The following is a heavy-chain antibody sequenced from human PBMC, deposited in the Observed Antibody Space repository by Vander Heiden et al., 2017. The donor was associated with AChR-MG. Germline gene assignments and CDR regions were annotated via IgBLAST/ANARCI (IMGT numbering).Heavy chain of an antibody. D-gene: IGHD5-12*01. CDR2: IYYSGST. V-gene: IGHV4-59*01. CDR3: ARGGDGYNYNAFDI. CDR1: GGPISSYY. Sequence: QVQLQESGPGLVKPSETLSLTCTVSGGPISSYYWSWIRQPPGKGLEWIGYIYYSGSTNYNPSLKSRVTISVDTSKNQFSLKLSSVTAADTAVYYCARGGDGYNYNAFDIWGQGTMVTVSS. J-gene: IGHJ3*02.